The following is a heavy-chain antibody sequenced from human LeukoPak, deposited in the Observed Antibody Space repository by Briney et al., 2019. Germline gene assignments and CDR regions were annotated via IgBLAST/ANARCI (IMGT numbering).Heavy chain of an antibody. CDR1: GYSISSGYY. V-gene: IGHV4-38-2*02. J-gene: IGHJ4*02. D-gene: IGHD3-22*01. CDR2: VDHSGGS. Sequence: PSETLSLTCTVSGYSISSGYYWGWIRQPPGKGLEWIGSVDHSGGSYYNPSLKSRLTMSVDTSKNQFSLKVRSVTAADTAVYYCARVNYYDSSGLDYWGQGTLVTVS. CDR3: ARVNYYDSSGLDY.